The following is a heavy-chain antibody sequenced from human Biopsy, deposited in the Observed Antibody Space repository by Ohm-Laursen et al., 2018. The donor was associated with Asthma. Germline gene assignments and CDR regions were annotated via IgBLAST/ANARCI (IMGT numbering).Heavy chain of an antibody. CDR2: ITFDGSTQ. V-gene: IGHV3-30-3*01. J-gene: IGHJ4*02. CDR1: GTHFGSYN. CDR3: SRDTLGYYFDI. D-gene: IGHD6-13*01. Sequence: LSLTCAASGTHFGSYNMHWARQAPGKGLEWVAVITFDGSTQHYGDSVKGRFTISRDNSKNMLLLQMNSLRAEDTAVYYCSRDTLGYYFDIWGQGTQVTVSS.